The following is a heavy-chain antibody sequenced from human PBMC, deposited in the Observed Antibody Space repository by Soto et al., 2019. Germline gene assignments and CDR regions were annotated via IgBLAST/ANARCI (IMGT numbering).Heavy chain of an antibody. CDR2: INQIGST. CDR1: GGSFSGYY. Sequence: QVQLQQWGAGLLKPSETLSLTCAVYGGSFSGYYWSWIRQPPGKGLEWIGEINQIGSTNYNPSLKSRVTISIDTSKNQLSLKLSSVIAADTAVYYCARGDRYCSTTSSCYLNWFDPWGQGTLVTVSS. J-gene: IGHJ5*02. CDR3: ARGDRYCSTTSSCYLNWFDP. D-gene: IGHD2-2*01. V-gene: IGHV4-34*01.